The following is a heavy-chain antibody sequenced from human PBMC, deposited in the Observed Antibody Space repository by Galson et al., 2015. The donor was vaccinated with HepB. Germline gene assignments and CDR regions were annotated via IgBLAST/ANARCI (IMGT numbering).Heavy chain of an antibody. CDR1: GGSFSGFY. V-gene: IGHV4-34*01. Sequence: SETLSLTCVVSGGSFSGFYWSWVRQSPEKGLEWIGEINQSGRTTYNPSFKSRVAISVDTSKNQFSLKLTSVTAADTAVYYCARVVAVNYQLLSVPNQFDSWGQGTLVTVSS. CDR3: ARVVAVNYQLLSVPNQFDS. CDR2: INQSGRT. D-gene: IGHD2-2*01. J-gene: IGHJ4*02.